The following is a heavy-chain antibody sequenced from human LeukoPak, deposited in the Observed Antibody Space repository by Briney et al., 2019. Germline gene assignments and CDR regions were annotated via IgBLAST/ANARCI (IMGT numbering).Heavy chain of an antibody. CDR1: GFTFSSYW. J-gene: IGHJ4*02. V-gene: IGHV3-7*03. CDR2: IKTDGSEK. D-gene: IGHD3-3*01. Sequence: GGSLRLSCEASGFTFSSYWMSWVRQAPGKGLEWVANIKTDGSEKYYVDSVKGRFTISRDNAKNSLYLQMNSLRAEDTAVYYCARGRGLGVVSPYFDCWGQGTLVTVSS. CDR3: ARGRGLGVVSPYFDC.